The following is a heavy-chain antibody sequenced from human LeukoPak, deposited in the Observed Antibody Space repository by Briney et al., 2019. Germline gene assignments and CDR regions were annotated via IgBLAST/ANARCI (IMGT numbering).Heavy chain of an antibody. D-gene: IGHD6-19*01. CDR3: ARFSSGWYLRLFDY. CDR2: IYYSGST. Sequence: TSETLSLTCTVSGGSISSYYWSWIRQPPGKGLEWIGYIYYSGSTNYNPSLKSRVTISVDTSKNQFSLKLSSVTAADTAVHYCARFSSGWYLRLFDYWGQGTLVTVSS. V-gene: IGHV4-59*01. J-gene: IGHJ4*02. CDR1: GGSISSYY.